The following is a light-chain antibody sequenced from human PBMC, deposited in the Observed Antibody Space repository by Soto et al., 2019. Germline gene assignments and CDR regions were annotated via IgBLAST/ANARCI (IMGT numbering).Light chain of an antibody. J-gene: IGKJ5*01. V-gene: IGKV3-20*01. CDR3: QQYGSSLIT. CDR2: GAS. CDR1: QSVSSSY. Sequence: EVVMTQSPATLSLSPGERATLSCRASQSVSSSYLAWYQQKPGQAPRLLIYGASSRATGIPDRFSGSGSGTDFTLTISSLEPEDFAVYYCQQYGSSLITFGQGTRLEI.